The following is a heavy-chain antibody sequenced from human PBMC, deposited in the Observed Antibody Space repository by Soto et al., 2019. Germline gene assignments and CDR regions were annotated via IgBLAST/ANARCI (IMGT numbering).Heavy chain of an antibody. D-gene: IGHD6-19*01. CDR1: GFTCSSYA. CDR3: AREVSSGWYIRYVDN. J-gene: IGHJ4*02. CDR2: ISSDGNNK. V-gene: IGHV3-30-3*01. Sequence: QVQLVESGGGVVQPGRSLRLSCAASGFTCSSYAMHWVRQAPGKGLEWVALISSDGNNKYYADSVKGRFTISRDSSKNTLYLQMNSLRGEDTAVFYCAREVSSGWYIRYVDNWGQGTLVTVSS.